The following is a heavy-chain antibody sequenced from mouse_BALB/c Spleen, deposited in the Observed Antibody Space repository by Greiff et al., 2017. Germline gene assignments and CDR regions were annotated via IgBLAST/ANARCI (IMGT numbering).Heavy chain of an antibody. J-gene: IGHJ3*01. CDR3: AREGYYGSSDVAY. CDR1: GFSLTGYG. D-gene: IGHD1-1*01. CDR2: IWGDGST. V-gene: IGHV2-6-7*01. Sequence: QVQLKESGPGLVAPSQSLSITCTVSGFSLTGYGVNWVRQPPGKGLEWLGMIWGDGSTDYNSALKSRLSISKDNSKSQVFLKMNSLQTDDTARYYCAREGYYGSSDVAYWGQGTLVTVSA.